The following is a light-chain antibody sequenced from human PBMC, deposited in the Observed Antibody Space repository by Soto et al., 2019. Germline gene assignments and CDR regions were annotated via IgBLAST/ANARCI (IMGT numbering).Light chain of an antibody. CDR1: SIRSNS. CDR3: QVWDSSRHVL. CDR2: EQS. J-gene: IGLJ2*01. Sequence: SYELAQPPSVSVAPRQTARIACEGNSIRSNSVHWYHQKPGQAPVLLVFEQSDRPSGIPERFSASKSGNTATLTISRVEAGDEADYYCQVWDSSRHVLFGGGTKVTV. V-gene: IGLV3-21*02.